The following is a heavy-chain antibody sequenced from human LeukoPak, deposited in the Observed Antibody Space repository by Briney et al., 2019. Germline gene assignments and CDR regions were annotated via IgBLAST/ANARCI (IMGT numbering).Heavy chain of an antibody. CDR1: GFTFTTYW. CDR2: IKQDGTEK. D-gene: IGHD3-10*01. J-gene: IGHJ4*02. CDR3: AKVAHYYYGSESYYFFEH. Sequence: GGSLRLSCTASGFTFTTYWMSRVRHPPGKGLEWVANIKQDGTEKYYVDSVKGRFTISRDNAKNSLYLQMNSLRVEDTATYYCAKVAHYYYGSESYYFFEHWGQGTPVTASS. V-gene: IGHV3-7*01.